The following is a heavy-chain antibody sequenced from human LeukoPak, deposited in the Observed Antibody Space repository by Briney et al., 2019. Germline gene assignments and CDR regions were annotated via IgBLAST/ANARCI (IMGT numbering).Heavy chain of an antibody. CDR1: GGSTSSYY. D-gene: IGHD3-10*02. CDR2: FHYSGST. J-gene: IGHJ5*02. V-gene: IGHV4-59*01. Sequence: SETLSLTCTVSGGSTSSYYWSWIRQPPGKGLEWIGYFHYSGSTNYNPSLKSRVTISVDTSKNLFSLKLSSVTAADTAVYYCARGHSGRGGIDPWGQGTLVTASS. CDR3: ARGHSGRGGIDP.